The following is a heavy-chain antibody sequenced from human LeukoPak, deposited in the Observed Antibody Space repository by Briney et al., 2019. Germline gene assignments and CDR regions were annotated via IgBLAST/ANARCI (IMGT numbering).Heavy chain of an antibody. CDR2: ISSSRSYI. J-gene: IGHJ4*02. CDR3: ARDEKGYSSSGPADY. Sequence: GGSLRLSCAASGFTFNSYSMNWVRQAPGKGREWVSSISSSRSYIYYADSVKGRYTISRDNAKNSLYLQMNSLRAEDTAAYFCARDEKGYSSSGPADYWGQGTLVTVSS. D-gene: IGHD6-6*01. V-gene: IGHV3-21*01. CDR1: GFTFNSYS.